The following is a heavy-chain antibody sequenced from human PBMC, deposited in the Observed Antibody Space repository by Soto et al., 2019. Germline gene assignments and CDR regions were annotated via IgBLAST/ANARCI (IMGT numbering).Heavy chain of an antibody. Sequence: QLQLQESGSGLVKPSQTLSLTCAVSGGSISSGDYAWSWIRQPPGKGLEWIGYIYHSGDSYHNPSLQSRVTISVDRSKNQFSLKLSSVTVADTAVYFCARENVNWGQGTLVPVSS. CDR2: IYHSGDS. CDR3: ARENVN. V-gene: IGHV4-30-2*01. CDR1: GGSISSGDYA. J-gene: IGHJ4*02.